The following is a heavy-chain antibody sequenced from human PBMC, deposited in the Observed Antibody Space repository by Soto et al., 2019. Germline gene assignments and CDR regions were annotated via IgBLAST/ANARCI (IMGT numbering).Heavy chain of an antibody. J-gene: IGHJ6*02. CDR1: GYTFTSYG. Sequence: ASVKVSYKASGYTFTSYGISWVRQAPGQGLEWMGWISVDDGDTNYAQNFQGRVTMSTDTSTSTAYMEMRSLRSDNTAVYYCARDQVAKWAPGSAMVNYYYGMDAWGQGTTVTVSS. CDR2: ISVDDGDT. D-gene: IGHD5-18*01. CDR3: ARDQVAKWAPGSAMVNYYYGMDA. V-gene: IGHV1-18*04.